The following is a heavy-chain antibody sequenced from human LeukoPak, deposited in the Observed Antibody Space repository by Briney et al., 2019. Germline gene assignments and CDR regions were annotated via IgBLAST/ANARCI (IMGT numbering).Heavy chain of an antibody. Sequence: PSETLSLTCAAYGGSFSGYYWSWIRQPPGKGLEWIGEINHSGSTNYNPSLKSRVTISVDTSKNQFSLKLSSVTAADTAVYYCARAYYDSSGYLDYWGQGTLVTVSS. J-gene: IGHJ4*02. CDR1: GGSFSGYY. D-gene: IGHD3-22*01. CDR3: ARAYYDSSGYLDY. CDR2: INHSGST. V-gene: IGHV4-34*01.